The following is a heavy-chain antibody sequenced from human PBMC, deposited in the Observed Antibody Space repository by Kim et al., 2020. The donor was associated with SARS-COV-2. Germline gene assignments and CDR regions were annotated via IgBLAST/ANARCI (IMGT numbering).Heavy chain of an antibody. V-gene: IGHV3-11*01. CDR1: GFIFSDYY. D-gene: IGHD6-13*01. CDR3: VREDSSKDYGRFGP. Sequence: GGSLRLSCAASGFIFSDYYMSWVRQAPGKGLEWVSFISNSGSEIYYADSVKGRFTISRVNAQNSLFLQMNSLRAEDTAVYYCVREDSSKDYGRFGPWGQGTLVTVHS. J-gene: IGHJ5*02. CDR2: ISNSGSEI.